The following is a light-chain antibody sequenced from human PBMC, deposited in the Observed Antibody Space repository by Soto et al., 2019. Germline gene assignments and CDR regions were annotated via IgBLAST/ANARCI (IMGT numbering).Light chain of an antibody. Sequence: QSALTQPASVSGSPGQSITISCTGTSSDVGGYNYVSWYQQHPGKDSKLMIYEVSNRPSGVSNRFSGSKSGNTATLTISGLQAEDEADYYCSSYTSTTTRVFGAGTKGTVL. J-gene: IGLJ1*01. CDR1: SSDVGGYNY. V-gene: IGLV2-14*03. CDR3: SSYTSTTTRV. CDR2: EVS.